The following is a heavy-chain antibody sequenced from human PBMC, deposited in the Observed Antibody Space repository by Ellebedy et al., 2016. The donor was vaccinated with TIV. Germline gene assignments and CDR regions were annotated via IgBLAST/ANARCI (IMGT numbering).Heavy chain of an antibody. V-gene: IGHV4-34*01. D-gene: IGHD1-7*01. CDR2: IYHSGSS. Sequence: MPSETLSLTCAVYSGSFSGYYWGWIRQTPGKGLEWIGNIYHSGSSYYNPSLESRITISVDTAKNQLSLKPSSVTAADPAVYYCARQEGYITGTARYWGQGTLVTVSS. J-gene: IGHJ4*02. CDR1: SGSFSGYY. CDR3: ARQEGYITGTARY.